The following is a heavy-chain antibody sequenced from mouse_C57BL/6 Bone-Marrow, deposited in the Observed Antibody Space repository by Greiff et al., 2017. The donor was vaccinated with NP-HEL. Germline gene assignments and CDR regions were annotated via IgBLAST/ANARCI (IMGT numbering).Heavy chain of an antibody. CDR3: ARPPNYYGSSYVNWYFDV. V-gene: IGHV1-81*01. J-gene: IGHJ1*03. CDR1: GYTFTSYG. CDR2: IYPRSGNT. D-gene: IGHD1-1*01. Sequence: VQVVESGAELARPGASVKLSCKASGYTFTSYGISWVKQRTGQGLEWIGEIYPRSGNTYYNEKFKGKATLTADKSSSTAYMELRSLTSEDSAVYFCARPPNYYGSSYVNWYFDVWGTGTTVTVSS.